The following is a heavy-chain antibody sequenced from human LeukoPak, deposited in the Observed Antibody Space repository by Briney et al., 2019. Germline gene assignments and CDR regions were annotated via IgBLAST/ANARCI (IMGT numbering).Heavy chain of an antibody. V-gene: IGHV4-31*03. D-gene: IGHD3-10*01. CDR2: IYYSGST. Sequence: SETLSLTCTVSGGSISSSGYYWNWIRQHPGKGLEWIGYIYYSGSTYYNPSLKSRVTISVDTSKNQFSPKMNSVTAADTAVYYCATAPVRGVPGGDAFDIWAQGTVVSVSS. CDR1: GGSISSSGYY. J-gene: IGHJ3*02. CDR3: ATAPVRGVPGGDAFDI.